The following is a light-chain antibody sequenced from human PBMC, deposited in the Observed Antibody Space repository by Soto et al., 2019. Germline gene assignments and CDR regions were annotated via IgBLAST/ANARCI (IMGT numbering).Light chain of an antibody. V-gene: IGKV3-20*01. Sequence: EIVLTEAPATLSLSLVERDTLSCRASQSVSSSYFAWYQQKPGQAPRLLIYGASSRATGIPDRFSGSGSGTDFTLTISRLEPEDFAVYYCQQYGSSLTWTFGQGLKGDFK. J-gene: IGKJ1*01. CDR3: QQYGSSLTWT. CDR2: GAS. CDR1: QSVSSSY.